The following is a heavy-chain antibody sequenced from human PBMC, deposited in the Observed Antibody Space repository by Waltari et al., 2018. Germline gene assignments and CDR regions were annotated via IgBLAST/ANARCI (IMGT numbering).Heavy chain of an antibody. Sequence: QVHLVESGGGVVQPGRSVRLSCVGSGVTFSDHAMHWVRQAPGKGLEWVAIISYEGSNKYYADSVRGRFTISRDNSKNMLYLEMNSLRAEDTAVYYCARDLYSSGPREADSWGQGTLVAVSS. CDR2: ISYEGSNK. V-gene: IGHV3-30*04. CDR3: ARDLYSSGPREADS. CDR1: GVTFSDHA. J-gene: IGHJ4*02. D-gene: IGHD3-22*01.